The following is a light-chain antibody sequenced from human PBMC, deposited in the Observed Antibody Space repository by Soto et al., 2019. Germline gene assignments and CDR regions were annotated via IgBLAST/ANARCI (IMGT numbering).Light chain of an antibody. CDR1: SSKIGSKS. V-gene: IGLV1-44*01. CDR2: SNS. Sequence: QSVLTQPPSASGTPGQRVTISCAGSSSKIGSKSVNWYQQVPGTAPKLLIHSNSQRPSGVPDRFSGSKSGTSASLAISGLLSEDEADYYCAVWDASRGVFGTGTKVTVL. J-gene: IGLJ1*01. CDR3: AVWDASRGV.